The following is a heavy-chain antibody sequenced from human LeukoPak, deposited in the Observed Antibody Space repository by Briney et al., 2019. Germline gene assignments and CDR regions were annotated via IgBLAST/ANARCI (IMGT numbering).Heavy chain of an antibody. V-gene: IGHV4-39*02. CDR3: AREVVAAPGTVDY. CDR1: GGSISSNSYY. J-gene: IGHJ4*01. D-gene: IGHD6-13*01. CDR2: IYYSGST. Sequence: SETLSLTCAVSGGSISSNSYYWGWIRHPPGNGLEWIGRIYYSGSTYYNPSLKSRVTISVETSKNQFSLKLSSVTAADTAVYYCAREVVAAPGTVDYWGQGTLVTVSS.